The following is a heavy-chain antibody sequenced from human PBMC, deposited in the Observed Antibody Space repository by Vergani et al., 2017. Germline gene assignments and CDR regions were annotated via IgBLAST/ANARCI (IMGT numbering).Heavy chain of an antibody. Sequence: QVQLVESGGGVVQRGGSLRLSCATSGFTLSNYDMQWIRQGPGKGLEFVAFIQFDGSNQYYADSVKARFTLSRDFSKNTLYLQMNSLGTDDTATYYCAKHFRGWGIDYWGQGTQVIVSS. J-gene: IGHJ4*02. D-gene: IGHD3-16*01. V-gene: IGHV3-30*02. CDR2: IQFDGSNQ. CDR1: GFTLSNYD. CDR3: AKHFRGWGIDY.